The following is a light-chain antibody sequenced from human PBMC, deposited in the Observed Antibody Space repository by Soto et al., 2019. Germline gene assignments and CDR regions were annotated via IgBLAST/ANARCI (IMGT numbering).Light chain of an antibody. Sequence: EIVLTQSPGTLSLSPGERATLSCRASQTINNSYLAWYQQKPGQAPRLLIYGASSRATGIPDRFSGSWSGTDVTLTISRLEPEDFAVYYCQQYGSSPRTFCQGTKVEIK. V-gene: IGKV3-20*01. CDR3: QQYGSSPRT. J-gene: IGKJ1*01. CDR2: GAS. CDR1: QTINNSY.